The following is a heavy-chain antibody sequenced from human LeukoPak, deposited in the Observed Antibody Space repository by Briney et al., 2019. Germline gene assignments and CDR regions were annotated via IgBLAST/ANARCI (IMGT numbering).Heavy chain of an antibody. CDR1: GGSISSYY. Sequence: SETLSLTCTVSGGSISSYYWSWIRRPPGKGLEWIGYIYCSGSTNYNPPLKSRVTISVDTSKNQFSLKLSSVTAADTAVYYCARGVGYSYGYAPFDYWGQGTLVTVSS. CDR2: IYCSGST. V-gene: IGHV4-59*01. D-gene: IGHD5-18*01. CDR3: ARGVGYSYGYAPFDY. J-gene: IGHJ4*02.